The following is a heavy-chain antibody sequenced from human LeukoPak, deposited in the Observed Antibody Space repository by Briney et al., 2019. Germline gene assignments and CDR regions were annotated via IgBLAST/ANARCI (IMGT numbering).Heavy chain of an antibody. CDR3: ARRSMTTIDY. Sequence: PSETLSLTCAVSGGSISSGGYSWSWIRQPPGKGLEWIGYIYHSGSTYYNPSLKSRVTISVGTSKNQISLKMSSVTAADTAVYYCARRSMTTIDYWGQGTLVTVSS. D-gene: IGHD4-11*01. CDR2: IYHSGST. J-gene: IGHJ4*02. V-gene: IGHV4-30-2*03. CDR1: GGSISSGGYS.